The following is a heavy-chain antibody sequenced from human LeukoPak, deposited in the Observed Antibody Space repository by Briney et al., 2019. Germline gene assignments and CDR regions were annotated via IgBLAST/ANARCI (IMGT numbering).Heavy chain of an antibody. J-gene: IGHJ4*02. Sequence: GGSLRLSCAASGFTVSSNYMSWVRQAPGKGLEGVSVICSGGSTYYADSVKGRFTISRDNSKNTLYLQMNSLRAEDTAVYYCARGKYGDYVPYYFDYWGQGTLVTVSS. CDR1: GFTVSSNY. V-gene: IGHV3-66*01. CDR3: ARGKYGDYVPYYFDY. CDR2: ICSGGST. D-gene: IGHD4-17*01.